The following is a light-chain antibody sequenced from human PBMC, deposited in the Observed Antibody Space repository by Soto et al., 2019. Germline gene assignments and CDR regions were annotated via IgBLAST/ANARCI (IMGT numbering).Light chain of an antibody. CDR3: QQRSNWPSYT. J-gene: IGKJ2*01. Sequence: DIVMTQSPDSLAVSLGERATVNCKSSHSLLSDSNNKNYLAWYQQNPGQPPKLLIYWASTRESGVPDRFSGSGSGTDFTLTIGSLQAEDVAVYYCQQRSNWPSYTFGQGTKLEIK. V-gene: IGKV4-1*01. CDR1: HSLLSDSNNKNY. CDR2: WAS.